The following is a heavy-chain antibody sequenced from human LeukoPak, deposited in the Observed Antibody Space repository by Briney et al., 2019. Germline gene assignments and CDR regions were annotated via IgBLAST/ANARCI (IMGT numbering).Heavy chain of an antibody. Sequence: SETLSLTCTVSGGSISSYYWSWIRQPPGKGLEWIGYIYYSGSTNYNPSLKSRVTISVDTSKNQFSLKLSSVTAADTAGYYCARLPYSNYDYYYYGMDVWGQGTTVTVSS. CDR1: GGSISSYY. CDR3: ARLPYSNYDYYYYGMDV. D-gene: IGHD4-11*01. J-gene: IGHJ6*02. V-gene: IGHV4-59*08. CDR2: IYYSGST.